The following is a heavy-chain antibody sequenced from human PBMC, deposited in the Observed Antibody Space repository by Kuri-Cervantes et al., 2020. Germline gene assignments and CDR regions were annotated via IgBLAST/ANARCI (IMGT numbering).Heavy chain of an antibody. CDR2: ISYDGSNK. V-gene: IGHV3-30*03. J-gene: IGHJ5*02. CDR3: ARGTRDYGDYSWFDP. CDR1: GFTFSSYG. Sequence: GESLKISCAASGFTFSSYGMHWVRQAPGKGLEWVAVISYDGSNKYYVDSVKGRFTISRDNSKNTLYLQMNSLRAEDTAVYYCARGTRDYGDYSWFDPWGQGTLVTVSS. D-gene: IGHD4-17*01.